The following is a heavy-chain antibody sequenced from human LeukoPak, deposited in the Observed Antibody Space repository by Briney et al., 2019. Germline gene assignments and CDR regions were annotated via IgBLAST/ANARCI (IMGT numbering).Heavy chain of an antibody. CDR2: IYFSGSS. CDR1: GGSISGYY. D-gene: IGHD6-13*01. V-gene: IGHV4-59*01. CDR3: ARGITAASLIWYFDL. J-gene: IGHJ2*01. Sequence: SETLSLTCTVSGGSISGYYWSWIRQPPGKGLEWIGCIYFSGSSKYNPSLKSRVTMSVATSKNQFSLNLSSVTAADTAAYYCARGITAASLIWYFDLWGRGTLVTVSS.